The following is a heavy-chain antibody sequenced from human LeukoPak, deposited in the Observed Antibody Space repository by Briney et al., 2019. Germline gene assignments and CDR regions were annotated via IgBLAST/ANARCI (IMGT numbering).Heavy chain of an antibody. D-gene: IGHD3-10*01. V-gene: IGHV4-4*07. J-gene: IGHJ5*02. Sequence: SETLSLTCTVSGGSISSYYWSWIRQPAGKGLEWIGRIYTSGGTNYNPSLKSRVTMSVDTSKNQFSLKLSSVTAADTAVYYCARDYYGSGSYYNDWFDPWGQGTLVTVSS. CDR3: ARDYYGSGSYYNDWFDP. CDR2: IYTSGGT. CDR1: GGSISSYY.